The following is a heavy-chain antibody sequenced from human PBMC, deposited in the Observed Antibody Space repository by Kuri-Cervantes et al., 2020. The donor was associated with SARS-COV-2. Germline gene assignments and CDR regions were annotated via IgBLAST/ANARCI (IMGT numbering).Heavy chain of an antibody. CDR3: ARADPPQYSSGWYPGGNWFDP. CDR1: GGSFSGYY. CDR2: INHSGST. J-gene: IGHJ5*02. V-gene: IGHV4-34*01. Sequence: GSLRLSCAVYGGSFSGYYWSWIRQPPGKGLEWIGEINHSGSTNYNPSLKSRVTISVDTSKNQFSLKLSSVIAADTAVYYCARADPPQYSSGWYPGGNWFDPWGQGTLVTVSS. D-gene: IGHD6-19*01.